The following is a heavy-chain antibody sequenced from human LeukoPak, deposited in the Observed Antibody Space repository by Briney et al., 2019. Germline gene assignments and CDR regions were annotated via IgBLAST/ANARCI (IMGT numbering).Heavy chain of an antibody. Sequence: GGSLRLSCAASRFTFSTYSMNWVRQAPGKGLEWVSYISSSSSTIYYADSVKGRFTISRDNAKNSLYLQMNSLRAEDTAVYNCARVLSGIHTPYYFDYWGQGTLVTVSS. D-gene: IGHD1-26*01. J-gene: IGHJ4*02. V-gene: IGHV3-48*01. CDR2: ISSSSSTI. CDR3: ARVLSGIHTPYYFDY. CDR1: RFTFSTYS.